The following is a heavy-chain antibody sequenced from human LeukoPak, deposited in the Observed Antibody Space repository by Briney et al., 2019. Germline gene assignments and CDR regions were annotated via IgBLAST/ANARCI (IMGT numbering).Heavy chain of an antibody. D-gene: IGHD2-21*02. V-gene: IGHV3-11*03. CDR3: ARLAYCGGDCFYWVDY. CDR1: GFTLSDYY. Sequence: GGSLRLSCAASGFTLSDYYMSWIRQAPGKGLEWDSYISGRSSYTNYADSVNGRFTISRDSAKNSLNLQMNSLRAEDTAVYYCARLAYCGGDCFYWVDYWGQGTLVTVSS. J-gene: IGHJ4*02. CDR2: ISGRSSYT.